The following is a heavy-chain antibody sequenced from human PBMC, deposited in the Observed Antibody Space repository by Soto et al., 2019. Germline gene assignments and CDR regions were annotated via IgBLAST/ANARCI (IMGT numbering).Heavy chain of an antibody. Sequence: PSETLSLTCTVSGGSISSGDYYWSWIRQPPGKGLEWIGYIYYSGSTYYNPSLKSRVTISVDTSKNQFSLKLSSVTAADTAVYYCARDLGDGYYNYWGQGTLVTVSS. CDR3: ARDLGDGYYNY. J-gene: IGHJ4*02. V-gene: IGHV4-30-4*01. D-gene: IGHD1-26*01. CDR1: GGSISSGDYY. CDR2: IYYSGST.